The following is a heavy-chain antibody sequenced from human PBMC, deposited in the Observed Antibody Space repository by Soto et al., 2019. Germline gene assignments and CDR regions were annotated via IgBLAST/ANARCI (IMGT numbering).Heavy chain of an antibody. V-gene: IGHV3-72*01. CDR1: GFTFSDHY. D-gene: IGHD3-10*01. CDR2: IRNKANSYTT. CDR3: ASAWFGELKYFDF. J-gene: IGHJ4*02. Sequence: EVQLVESGGGLVQPGGSLRLSCAASGFTFSDHYMEWVRQAPGKGLEWVGRIRNKANSYTTEYGASVKGRFTISRDDSKNSLSLQTHSLKTEDTAVYYCASAWFGELKYFDFWGQGALVTVSS.